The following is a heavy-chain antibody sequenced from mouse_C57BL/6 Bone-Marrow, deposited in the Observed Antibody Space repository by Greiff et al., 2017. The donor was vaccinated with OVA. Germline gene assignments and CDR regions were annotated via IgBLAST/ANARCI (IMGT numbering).Heavy chain of an antibody. CDR2: IRSKSNYYAT. V-gene: IGHV10-1*01. CDR1: GFSFNTYA. J-gene: IGHJ4*01. D-gene: IGHD2-5*01. CDR3: VLNSKGVYAMDD. Sequence: EAGGGLVQPKGSLKLSCAASGFSFNTYAMHWVRQAPGKGLEWVARIRSKSNYYATYYADSVNDRFTISRDDSESMLYLQMNNLKTADTAMNYCVLNSKGVYAMDDWGQGTSVTVSS.